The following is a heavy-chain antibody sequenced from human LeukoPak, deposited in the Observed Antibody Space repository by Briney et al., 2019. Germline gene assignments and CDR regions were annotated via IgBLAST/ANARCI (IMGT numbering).Heavy chain of an antibody. J-gene: IGHJ4*02. D-gene: IGHD2-2*01. CDR3: ARDNGYHLLWW. V-gene: IGHV1-3*01. CDR1: GYTFTRYA. CDR2: ISCGKGET. Sequence: ASVKVSCKTSGYTFTRYAIHWVRQAPGQGLEWMGWISCGKGETKYSQKFQDRVTITRDTSASTAYMELSSLRSEDTAVYYCARDNGYHLLWWWGQGTLVTVSS.